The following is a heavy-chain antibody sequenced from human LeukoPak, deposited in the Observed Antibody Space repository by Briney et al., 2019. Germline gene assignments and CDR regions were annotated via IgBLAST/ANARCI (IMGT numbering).Heavy chain of an antibody. CDR3: AGRELRYCSSTSCHYYYYYYMDV. CDR2: MSYSGRT. J-gene: IGHJ6*03. Sequence: PSETLSLTCTVSGGSISISNYYWGWIRQPPGKGLEWIGSMSYSGRTYYNPSLKTRVTVSLDTSKNQFSLNLISVTAADTAVYYCAGRELRYCSSTSCHYYYYYYMDVWGKGTTVTISS. CDR1: GGSISISNYY. D-gene: IGHD2-2*01. V-gene: IGHV4-39*07.